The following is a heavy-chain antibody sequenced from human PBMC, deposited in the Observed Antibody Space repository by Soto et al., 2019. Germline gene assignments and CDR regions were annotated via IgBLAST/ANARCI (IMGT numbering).Heavy chain of an antibody. D-gene: IGHD2-2*01. V-gene: IGHV3-33*06. J-gene: IGHJ4*02. CDR2: IWYDGSQT. CDR1: GFTFNNYG. Sequence: GGSLRLSCAASGFTFNNYGIHWVRQAPGKGLEWVAVIWYDGSQTRYADSVKGRFTISRDSSKNTLYLQMNSLRAEDTAAYYCAKPPGYCSTTSCPVDYWGQGTLVTVSS. CDR3: AKPPGYCSTTSCPVDY.